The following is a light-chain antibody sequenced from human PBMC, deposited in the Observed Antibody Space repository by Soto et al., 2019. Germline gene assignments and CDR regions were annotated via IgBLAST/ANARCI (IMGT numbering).Light chain of an antibody. CDR1: QGVGTW. V-gene: IGKV1-12*01. J-gene: IGKJ4*01. Sequence: DIQMTQSPSSVSASVGDGVTITCRASQGVGTWLAWYQQKPGEAPRFLIYTASTLHSGVPSRFSGSGSGTDFTLTITSLQPEDFATYYCQQGDSFPLTFGGGTKVEIK. CDR3: QQGDSFPLT. CDR2: TAS.